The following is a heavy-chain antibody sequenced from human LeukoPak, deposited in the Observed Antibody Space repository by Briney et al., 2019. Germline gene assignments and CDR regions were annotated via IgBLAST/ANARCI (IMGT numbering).Heavy chain of an antibody. CDR3: TTVTYYNSRAPGDY. CDR1: GFTVSRTY. J-gene: IGHJ4*02. Sequence: GGSLRLSCAASGFTVSRTYMNWVRQAPGKGLEWVSVIYSDGRKFYADSVKGRFTISRDNAKNTLYLQMNSLRVEDTAVYYCTTVTYYNSRAPGDYWGQGTLVTVSS. CDR2: IYSDGRK. D-gene: IGHD3-10*01. V-gene: IGHV3-66*01.